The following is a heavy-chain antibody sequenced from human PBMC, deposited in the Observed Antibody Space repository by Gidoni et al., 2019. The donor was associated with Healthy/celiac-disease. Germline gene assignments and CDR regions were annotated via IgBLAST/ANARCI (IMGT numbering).Heavy chain of an antibody. CDR2: IRSKAYGGTT. D-gene: IGHD3-22*01. CDR3: TRRGAVNYFDY. CDR1: GFTFGDYA. J-gene: IGHJ4*02. V-gene: IGHV3-49*04. Sequence: EVQLVESGGGLVQPGRSLRLSCTASGFTFGDYAMSWVRQAPGKGLEWVGFIRSKAYGGTTEYAASVKGRFTISRDDSKSIAYLQMNSLKTEDTAVYYCTRRGAVNYFDYWGQGTLVTVSS.